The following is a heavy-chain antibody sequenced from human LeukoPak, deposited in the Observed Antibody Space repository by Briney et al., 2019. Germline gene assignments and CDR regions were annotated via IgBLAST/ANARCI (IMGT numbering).Heavy chain of an antibody. CDR1: GYTFTSYY. CDR2: INPSGGST. J-gene: IGHJ5*02. Sequence: ASVKVSCKAPGYTFTSYYMHWVRQAPGQGLEWMGIINPSGGSTSYAQKFQGRVTMTRDTSTSTVYMELSSLRSEDTAVYYCAREGSHYYDSSGYRGYWFDPWGQGTLVTVSS. D-gene: IGHD3-22*01. V-gene: IGHV1-46*01. CDR3: AREGSHYYDSSGYRGYWFDP.